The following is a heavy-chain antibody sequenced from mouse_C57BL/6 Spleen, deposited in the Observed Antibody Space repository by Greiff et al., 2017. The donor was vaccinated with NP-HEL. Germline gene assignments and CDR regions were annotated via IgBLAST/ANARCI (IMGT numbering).Heavy chain of an antibody. CDR2: IYPSDSET. CDR3: ARKGPGSSWFAY. V-gene: IGHV1-61*01. CDR1: GYTFTSYW. J-gene: IGHJ3*01. D-gene: IGHD3-3*01. Sequence: VQLQQPGAELVRPGSSVKLSCKASGYTFTSYWMDWVKQRPGQGLEWIGNIYPSDSETHYNQKFKDKATLTVDKSSSTAYMQLSSLTSEDSAVYYCARKGPGSSWFAYWGQGTLVTVSA.